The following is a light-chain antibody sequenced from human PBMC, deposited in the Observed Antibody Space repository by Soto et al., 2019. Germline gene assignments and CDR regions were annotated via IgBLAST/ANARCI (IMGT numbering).Light chain of an antibody. CDR1: SSDVGGNNY. V-gene: IGLV2-8*01. CDR3: SSYSGSNNVI. CDR2: EVT. Sequence: QSALTQPPSASGSPGQSVAISCTGTSSDVGGNNYVSWYQQHPGKAPKLMVYEVTNRPSGVTDRFSGSKSGNTASLTVYGLQAEDEADYYCSSYSGSNNVIFVGGTKLTVL. J-gene: IGLJ2*01.